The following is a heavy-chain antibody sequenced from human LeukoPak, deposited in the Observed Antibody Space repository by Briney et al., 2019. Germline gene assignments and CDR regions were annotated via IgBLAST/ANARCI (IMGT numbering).Heavy chain of an antibody. CDR2: INHSGRT. D-gene: IGHD2-2*01. V-gene: IGHV4-34*01. J-gene: IGHJ4*02. Sequence: SETLSLTCAVYGGSFSGYYRSWIRQPPGKGLEWTGEINHSGRTNYNPSLKSRVTISVDTSKNQFSLKLSSVTAADTAVYYCARGRFQAAIVVVPAATYQFDYWGQGTLVTVSS. CDR3: ARGRFQAAIVVVPAATYQFDY. CDR1: GGSFSGYY.